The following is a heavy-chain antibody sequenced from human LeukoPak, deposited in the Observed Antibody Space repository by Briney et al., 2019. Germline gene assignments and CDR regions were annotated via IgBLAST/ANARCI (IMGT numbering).Heavy chain of an antibody. CDR1: GGSISSYY. J-gene: IGHJ4*02. CDR3: ASGRDGYNYFDY. V-gene: IGHV4-59*01. Sequence: SETLSLTCTVSGGSISSYYWSWIRPPPGKGLEWIGYIYYSGSTNYNPSLKSRVTISVDTSKNQFPLKLSSVTAADTAVYYCASGRDGYNYFDYWGQGTLVTVSS. D-gene: IGHD5-24*01. CDR2: IYYSGST.